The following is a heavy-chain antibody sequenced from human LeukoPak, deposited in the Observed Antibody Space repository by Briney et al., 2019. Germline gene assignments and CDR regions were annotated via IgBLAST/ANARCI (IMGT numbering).Heavy chain of an antibody. CDR1: GFTFSSYW. CDR2: IKQDGSEK. D-gene: IGHD3-9*01. V-gene: IGHV3-7*01. Sequence: GGSLRLSCAASGFTFSSYWMSWVRQAPGKGLEWVANIKQDGSEKYYVDSAKGRFTISRDNAKNSLYLQMNSLRAEDTAVYYCARDLGPTRILTGYYNYWGQGTLVTVSS. J-gene: IGHJ4*02. CDR3: ARDLGPTRILTGYYNY.